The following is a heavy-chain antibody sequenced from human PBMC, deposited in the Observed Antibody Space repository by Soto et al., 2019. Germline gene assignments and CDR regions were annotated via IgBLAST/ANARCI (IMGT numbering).Heavy chain of an antibody. D-gene: IGHD1-26*01. Sequence: QVQLVQSGAEVKKPGSSVKVSCKTSGGTFSTYSIVWVRQAPGEGLEWMGGIIPIFGTANYAQKFQDRVTISADKSTNTGFMELSSLKSEETAMYYCASSSGNNYGVGTNYYFDYWGQGTLVTVSS. CDR1: GGTFSTYS. J-gene: IGHJ4*02. CDR2: IIPIFGTA. CDR3: ASSSGNNYGVGTNYYFDY. V-gene: IGHV1-69*06.